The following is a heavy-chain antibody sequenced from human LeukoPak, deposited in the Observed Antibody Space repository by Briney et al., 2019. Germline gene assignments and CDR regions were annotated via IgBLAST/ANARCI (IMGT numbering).Heavy chain of an antibody. J-gene: IGHJ4*02. Sequence: PSETLSLTCSVSGGSISSYYRFWIRQPPGKGLEWIGYVFHIGSTNYNPSLKSRVTISVDTSKNQFSLKLSSVTAADTAVYYCASSDIVTGTTYYFDYWGQGTLITVSS. CDR2: VFHIGST. D-gene: IGHD1-14*01. CDR3: ASSDIVTGTTYYFDY. V-gene: IGHV4-59*01. CDR1: GGSISSYY.